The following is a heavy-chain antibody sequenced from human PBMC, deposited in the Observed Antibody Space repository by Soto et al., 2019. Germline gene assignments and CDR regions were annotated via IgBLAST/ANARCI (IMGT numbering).Heavy chain of an antibody. CDR3: ASGIRPDYYGSGSYNWFDP. CDR2: IYYSGST. D-gene: IGHD3-10*01. Sequence: NPSETLSLTCTVSGGSISSSSYYWGWIRQPPGKGLEWIGSIYYSGSTYYNPSLKSRVTISVDTSKNQFSLKLSSVTAADTAVYYCASGIRPDYYGSGSYNWFDPWGQGTLVTVSS. J-gene: IGHJ5*02. CDR1: GGSISSSSYY. V-gene: IGHV4-39*01.